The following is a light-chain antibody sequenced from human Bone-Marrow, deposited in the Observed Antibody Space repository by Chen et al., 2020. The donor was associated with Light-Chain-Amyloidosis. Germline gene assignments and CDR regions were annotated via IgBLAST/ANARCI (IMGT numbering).Light chain of an antibody. CDR1: SGSIATNY. Sequence: FMLTQPHSVSESPGETVIISCTRSSGSIATNYVQWYQQRPRSSPTTVIYEDDQRPSGVPGRCSSSIDRAANSASLTITVVDTEDEADYYWESYQGSGQGVFGGGTKLTVL. V-gene: IGLV6-57*01. CDR2: EDD. CDR3: ESYQGSGQGV. J-gene: IGLJ3*02.